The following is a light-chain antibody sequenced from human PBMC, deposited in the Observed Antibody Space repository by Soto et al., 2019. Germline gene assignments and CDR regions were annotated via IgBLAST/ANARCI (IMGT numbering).Light chain of an antibody. Sequence: EIVLTQSPATLSLSPGERAILSCRASQSVSTFLAWFQQKPGQPPRLLIYNASNRTTGIPARFSGSGSGTDFTLTISSLEPEDFAVYYCQQRSNWPPRLTFGGGTKVDIK. CDR1: QSVSTF. CDR3: QQRSNWPPRLT. V-gene: IGKV3-11*01. CDR2: NAS. J-gene: IGKJ4*01.